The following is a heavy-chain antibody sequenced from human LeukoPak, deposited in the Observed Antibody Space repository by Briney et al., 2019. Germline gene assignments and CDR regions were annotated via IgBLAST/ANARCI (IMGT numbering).Heavy chain of an antibody. CDR1: GFTFSSYA. Sequence: GGSLRLSCAASGFTFSSYAMSWVRQAPGKGLEWVSVISGSGGSTYYADSVKGRFTISRDNSKNTLYLQMNSPRAEDTAVYYCANHYGGNPKYYFDYSGQGTLVTVSS. V-gene: IGHV3-23*01. CDR2: ISGSGGST. J-gene: IGHJ4*02. CDR3: ANHYGGNPKYYFDY. D-gene: IGHD4-23*01.